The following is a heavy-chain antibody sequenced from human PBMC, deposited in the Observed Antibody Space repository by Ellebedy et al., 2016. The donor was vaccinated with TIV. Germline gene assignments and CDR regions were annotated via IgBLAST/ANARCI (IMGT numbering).Heavy chain of an antibody. CDR2: ISYDGSNK. V-gene: IGHV3-30-3*01. Sequence: GGSLRLSXAASGFTFSSYAMHWVRQAPGKGLEWVAVISYDGSNKYYADSVKGRFTISRDNSKNTLYLQMNSLRAEDTAVYYCARQRDYERTYYYYYGMDVWGQGTTVTVSS. J-gene: IGHJ6*02. CDR3: ARQRDYERTYYYYYGMDV. D-gene: IGHD4-17*01. CDR1: GFTFSSYA.